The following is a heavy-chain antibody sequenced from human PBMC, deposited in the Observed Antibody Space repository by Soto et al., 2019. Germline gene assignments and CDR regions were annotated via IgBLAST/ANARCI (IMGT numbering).Heavy chain of an antibody. Sequence: ASVKVSCKASGYTFTGYYMHWVRQAPGQGLEWMGWINPNSGGTNYAQKFQGWVTMTRDTSISTAYMELSRLRSDDTAVYYCARGRRDDFWSGYSHYYYYGMDVWCQGTTVTVSS. CDR2: INPNSGGT. CDR1: GYTFTGYY. J-gene: IGHJ6*02. D-gene: IGHD3-3*01. V-gene: IGHV1-2*04. CDR3: ARGRRDDFWSGYSHYYYYGMDV.